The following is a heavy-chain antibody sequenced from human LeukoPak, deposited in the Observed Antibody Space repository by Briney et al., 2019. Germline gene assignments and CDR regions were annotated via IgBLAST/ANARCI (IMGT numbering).Heavy chain of an antibody. Sequence: SETLSLTCTVSGGSISSSSYYWAWIRQPPGKGLEWIGSIHSGGSTYYNPSLKSRVTISVDTSKNQFSLKLSSVTAADTAIYYCAKHARPAGVDYWGQGTLVTVSS. J-gene: IGHJ4*02. CDR2: IHSGGST. V-gene: IGHV4-39*01. CDR3: AKHARPAGVDY. CDR1: GGSISSSSYY.